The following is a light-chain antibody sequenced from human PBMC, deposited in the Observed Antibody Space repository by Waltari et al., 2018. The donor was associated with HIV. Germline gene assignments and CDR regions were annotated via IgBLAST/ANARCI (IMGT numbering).Light chain of an antibody. CDR3: QSADGSGTWV. J-gene: IGLJ3*02. CDR2: KDT. Sequence: SALIHPPPVSVSPGQTARLTCSGNALEHHPVDWYQQQTGQTPVVVIYKDTGSPSGIPERFAGSSSGTIVTLSISGVQAEDEADYYCQSADGSGTWVFGGGTKRTVL. V-gene: IGLV3-25*03. CDR1: ALEHHP.